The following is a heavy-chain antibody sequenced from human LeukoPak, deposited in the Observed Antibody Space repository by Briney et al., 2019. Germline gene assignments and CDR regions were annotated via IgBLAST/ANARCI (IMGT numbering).Heavy chain of an antibody. CDR1: GFTFSSYS. J-gene: IGHJ4*02. V-gene: IGHV3-21*01. CDR2: ISSSSSYI. Sequence: GGSLRLSCAASGFTFSSYSMNWVRQAPGKGLEWVSSISSSSSYIYYADSVKGRFTISRDNSKNTLYLQMNSLRAEDTAVYYCAREYYDYVWGSNFDYWGQGTLVTVSS. CDR3: AREYYDYVWGSNFDY. D-gene: IGHD3-16*01.